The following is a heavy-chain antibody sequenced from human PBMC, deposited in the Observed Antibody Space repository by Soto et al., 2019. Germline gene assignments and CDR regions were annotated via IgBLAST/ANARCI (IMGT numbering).Heavy chain of an antibody. CDR2: INPHGGST. J-gene: IGHJ5*01. V-gene: IGHV1-46*01. D-gene: IGHD6-25*01. CDR1: GDTFTSYY. Sequence: ASVKVSCKAPGDTFTSYYLNWVRQAPGQGLEWMGVINPHGGSTKYAQKFQGRVTMTRDTSRSTVYMELRSLRSDDTAIYYCARSSARNSRIIIEGSHWFDPCAQGTLVTVSS. CDR3: ARSSARNSRIIIEGSHWFDP.